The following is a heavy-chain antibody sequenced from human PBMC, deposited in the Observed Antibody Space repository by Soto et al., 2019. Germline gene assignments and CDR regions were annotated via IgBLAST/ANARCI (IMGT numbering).Heavy chain of an antibody. CDR2: ISYDGSNK. J-gene: IGHJ6*02. CDR1: GFTFSSYG. D-gene: IGHD6-19*01. V-gene: IGHV3-30*03. Sequence: QVQLVESGGGVVQPGRSLRLSCAASGFTFSSYGMHWVRQAPGKGLEWVAVISYDGSNKYYADSVKGRFTISRDNSKNPLYLQMNSLRAEDTAVYYYAIDSPFNYSSGQPYYYCYGMDVWGQGNTVTVSS. CDR3: AIDSPFNYSSGQPYYYCYGMDV.